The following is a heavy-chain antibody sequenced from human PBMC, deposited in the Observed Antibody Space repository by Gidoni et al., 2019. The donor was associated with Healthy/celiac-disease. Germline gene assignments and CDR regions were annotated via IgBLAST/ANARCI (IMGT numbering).Heavy chain of an antibody. Sequence: QVQLVQSGAEVKKPGASVKVSCKASAYTFTSYYLHWVRQAPGQGLEWMGIINPSGGSTSYAQKFQGRVTMTRDTSTSTVYMELSSLRSEDTAVYYCARVRFWRLSPFDYWGQGTLVTVSS. V-gene: IGHV1-46*01. CDR3: ARVRFWRLSPFDY. CDR2: INPSGGST. J-gene: IGHJ4*02. CDR1: AYTFTSYY. D-gene: IGHD3-3*01.